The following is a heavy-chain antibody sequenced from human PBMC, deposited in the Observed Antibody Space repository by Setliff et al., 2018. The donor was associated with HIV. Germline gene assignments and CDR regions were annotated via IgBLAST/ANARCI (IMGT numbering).Heavy chain of an antibody. CDR1: GGSISSYY. Sequence: SETLSLTCTVSGGSISSYYWSWIRQPPGKGLEWIGYICYSGSTNYSPSLKSRVTISVDASKNQFSLRLSSVTAADTAVYYCARGFLRSRRRWFDPWGQGTLVTVSS. CDR3: ARGFLRSRRRWFDP. CDR2: ICYSGST. D-gene: IGHD4-17*01. V-gene: IGHV4-59*01. J-gene: IGHJ5*02.